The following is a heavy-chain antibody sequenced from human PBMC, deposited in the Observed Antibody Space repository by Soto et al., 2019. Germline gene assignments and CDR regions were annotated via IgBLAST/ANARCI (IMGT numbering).Heavy chain of an antibody. J-gene: IGHJ4*02. V-gene: IGHV3-15*01. D-gene: IGHD2-15*01. CDR2: IKSKPDGGTT. CDR3: TTAGRYCSGGSCYLFDY. Sequence: GGSLRLSCAASGFTFSNAWMSWVRQAPGKGLEWVGRIKSKPDGGTTDYAAPVKGRFTISRDDAKNTLYLQMNSLKTEDTAVYYCTTAGRYCSGGSCYLFDYWVQGTLVTVSS. CDR1: GFTFSNAW.